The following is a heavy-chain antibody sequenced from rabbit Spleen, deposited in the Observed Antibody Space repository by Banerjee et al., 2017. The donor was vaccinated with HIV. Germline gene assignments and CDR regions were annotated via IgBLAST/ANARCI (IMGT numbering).Heavy chain of an antibody. D-gene: IGHD6-1*01. CDR2: IDSSSTNT. Sequence: QSLEESGGGLVKPGASLTLTCKASGFSLNSGYDMCWVRQAPGKGLELIACIDSSSTNTAYATWAKGRFTISKTSSTTVTLQMTSLTAADTATYFCARGEHYATYAAYGDAIRPYGMDPWGQAPSSPS. CDR3: ARGEHYATYAAYGDAIRPYGMDP. V-gene: IGHV1S40*01. CDR1: GFSLNSGYD. J-gene: IGHJ6*02.